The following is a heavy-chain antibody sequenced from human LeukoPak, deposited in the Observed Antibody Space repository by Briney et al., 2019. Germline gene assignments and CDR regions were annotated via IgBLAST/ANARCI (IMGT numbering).Heavy chain of an antibody. CDR1: GFTFSDYY. CDR3: ARDWDYQLLLIDY. J-gene: IGHJ4*02. V-gene: IGHV3-11*04. CDR2: ISSSGSTI. Sequence: PGGSLRLSCAASGFTFSDYYMSWIRQAPGKGLERVSYISSSGSTIYYADSVKGRFTISRDNAKNSLYPQINSLRAEDTAVYYCARDWDYQLLLIDYWGQGTLVTVSS. D-gene: IGHD2-2*01.